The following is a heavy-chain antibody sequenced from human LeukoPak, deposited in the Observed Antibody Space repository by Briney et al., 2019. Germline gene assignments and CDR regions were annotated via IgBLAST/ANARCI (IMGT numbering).Heavy chain of an antibody. J-gene: IGHJ5*02. D-gene: IGHD6-13*01. V-gene: IGHV3-9*03. CDR3: AKGYSSSWYGWFDP. CDR1: GFTFDDYA. Sequence: GGSLRLSCAASGFTFDDYAMHWVRQAPGKGLEWVSGISWNSGSIGYADSVKGRFTISRGNAKNSLYLQMNSLRAEDMALYYCAKGYSSSWYGWFDPWGQGTLVTVSS. CDR2: ISWNSGSI.